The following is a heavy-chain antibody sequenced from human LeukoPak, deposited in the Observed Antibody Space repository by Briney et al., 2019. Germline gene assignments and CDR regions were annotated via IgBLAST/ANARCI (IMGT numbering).Heavy chain of an antibody. J-gene: IGHJ5*02. Sequence: SQTLSLTCVIFGDRVSSNSAAWNWIRQSPSRGLEWLGRTYYRSKWYIDYAVSVKSRITINPDTSKNHFSLQLNSVTPEDTAIYYCAREKEYGSSVSFDPWGQGTLVTVS. CDR3: AREKEYGSSVSFDP. CDR1: GDRVSSNSAA. D-gene: IGHD6-6*01. V-gene: IGHV6-1*01. CDR2: TYYRSKWYI.